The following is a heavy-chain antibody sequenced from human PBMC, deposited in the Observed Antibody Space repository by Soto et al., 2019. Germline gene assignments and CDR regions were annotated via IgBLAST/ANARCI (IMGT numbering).Heavy chain of an antibody. V-gene: IGHV3-53*05. J-gene: IGHJ4*02. CDR3: AKDMKWGGMTTIHYFDS. Sequence: GGSLRLSCAASGFTVSDYHMSWVRQAPGKGLEWVSVIYSAGSADFADSVKGRFTISRDNAKSSLFLQMNSLRPDDTALYYCAKDMKWGGMTTIHYFDSWGQGTLVTVSS. CDR1: GFTVSDYH. CDR2: IYSAGSA. D-gene: IGHD4-17*01.